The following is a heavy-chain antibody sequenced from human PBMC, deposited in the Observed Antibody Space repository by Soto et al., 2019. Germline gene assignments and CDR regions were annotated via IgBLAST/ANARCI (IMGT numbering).Heavy chain of an antibody. CDR2: IYYSGST. CDR1: GGSISSGGYY. J-gene: IGHJ6*02. D-gene: IGHD3-3*01. Sequence: QVQLQESGPGLVKPSQTLSLTCTVSGGSISSGGYYWGWIRQHPGKGLEWIGYIYYSGSTYYNPSLKSRVTISVDTSKNQFSLKLSSVTAADTAVYYCARDNRNFWSGFYYYYGMDVWGQGTTVTVSS. V-gene: IGHV4-31*03. CDR3: ARDNRNFWSGFYYYYGMDV.